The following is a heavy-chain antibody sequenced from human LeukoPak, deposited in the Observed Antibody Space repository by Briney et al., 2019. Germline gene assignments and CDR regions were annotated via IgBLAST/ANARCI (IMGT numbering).Heavy chain of an antibody. Sequence: ASVTVSCKASGYTLTGYYMHWVRPAPGQGLAWMGWVNPNSGETNYAQKVQGRVTMTRDTSISTAYMELSRLRSDDTAVYYCARGPSRYYYDSSGYFDYWGQGTLVTVSS. CDR1: GYTLTGYY. CDR2: VNPNSGET. V-gene: IGHV1-2*02. J-gene: IGHJ4*02. CDR3: ARGPSRYYYDSSGYFDY. D-gene: IGHD3-22*01.